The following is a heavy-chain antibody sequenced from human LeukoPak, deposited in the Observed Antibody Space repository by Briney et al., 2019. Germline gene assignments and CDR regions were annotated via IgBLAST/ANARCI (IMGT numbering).Heavy chain of an antibody. CDR1: GFTFSSYG. D-gene: IGHD5-18*01. J-gene: IGHJ4*02. CDR2: IWYDGSNK. CDR3: AKEAPTGYSYGGGFDY. Sequence: PGGSLRLSCAAPGFTFSSYGMHWVRQAPGKGLEWVAVIWYDGSNKYYADSVKGRFTISRDNSKNTLYLQMNSLRAEDTAVYYCAKEAPTGYSYGGGFDYWGQGTLVTVSS. V-gene: IGHV3-33*06.